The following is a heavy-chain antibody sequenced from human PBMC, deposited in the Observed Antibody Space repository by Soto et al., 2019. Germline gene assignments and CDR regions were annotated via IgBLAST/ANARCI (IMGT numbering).Heavy chain of an antibody. J-gene: IGHJ4*02. CDR3: AKVGFPYSYGYLFYY. Sequence: PGGSLRLSCAASGFTFSSYWMHWVRQAPGKGLVWVSRINSDGSSTSYADSVKGRFTISRDNSKNTLYLQMNSLRVEDTAVYYCAKVGFPYSYGYLFYYWGQGTLVTVSS. V-gene: IGHV3-74*01. D-gene: IGHD5-18*01. CDR1: GFTFSSYW. CDR2: INSDGSST.